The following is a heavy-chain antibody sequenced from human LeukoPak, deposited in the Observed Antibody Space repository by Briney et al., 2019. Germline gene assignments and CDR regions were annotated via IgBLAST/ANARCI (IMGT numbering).Heavy chain of an antibody. CDR2: ISSSGSTI. J-gene: IGHJ6*02. V-gene: IGHV3-48*04. Sequence: AGGSLRLSCAASGFTFSSYWMSWVRQAPGKGLEWVSYISSSGSTIYYADSVKGRFTISRDNAKNSLYLQMNSLRAEDTAVYYCARVERASGSYFYGMDVWGQGTTVTVSS. CDR3: ARVERASGSYFYGMDV. D-gene: IGHD3-10*01. CDR1: GFTFSSYW.